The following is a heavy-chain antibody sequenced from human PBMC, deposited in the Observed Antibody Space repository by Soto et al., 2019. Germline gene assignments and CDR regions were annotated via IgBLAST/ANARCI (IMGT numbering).Heavy chain of an antibody. J-gene: IGHJ3*02. CDR3: AKDLGSRGPMDAFDI. CDR1: GFTFSSYS. D-gene: IGHD3-10*01. CDR2: ISSSSSYI. V-gene: IGHV3-21*04. Sequence: GGSLRLSCAASGFTFSSYSMNWVRQAPGKGLEWVSSISSSSSYIYYADSVKGRFTISRDNSKNTLYLQMNSLRAEDTAVYYCAKDLGSRGPMDAFDIWGQGTMVTVSS.